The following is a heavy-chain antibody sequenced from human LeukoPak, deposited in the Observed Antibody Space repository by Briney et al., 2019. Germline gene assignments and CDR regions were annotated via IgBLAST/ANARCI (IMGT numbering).Heavy chain of an antibody. J-gene: IGHJ4*02. CDR2: ISYDGSNK. CDR3: ARDSSGFDY. D-gene: IGHD3-22*01. CDR1: GFTFSSYA. Sequence: GGSLRLSCAASGFTFSSYAMHWVRQAPGKGLEWVAVISYDGSNKYYADSVKGRFTISRDNSKNTLYLQMNSLRAEDTAVYYCARDSSGFDYWGQGTLVTVSS. V-gene: IGHV3-30-3*01.